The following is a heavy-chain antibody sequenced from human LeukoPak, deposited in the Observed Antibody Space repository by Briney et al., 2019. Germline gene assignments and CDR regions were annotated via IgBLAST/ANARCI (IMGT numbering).Heavy chain of an antibody. Sequence: PGGSLRLSCAASGFTFSSYWMSWVRQAPGKGLERVANIKQDGSEKYYVDSVKGRFTISRDNAKNSLYLQMNSLRAEDTAVYYCARGLRYYDILTGYYGGDYFDYWGQGTLVTVSS. CDR2: IKQDGSEK. CDR3: ARGLRYYDILTGYYGGDYFDY. J-gene: IGHJ4*02. CDR1: GFTFSSYW. V-gene: IGHV3-7*01. D-gene: IGHD3-9*01.